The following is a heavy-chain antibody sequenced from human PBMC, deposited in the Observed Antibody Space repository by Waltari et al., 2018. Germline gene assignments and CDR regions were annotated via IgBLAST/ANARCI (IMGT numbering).Heavy chain of an antibody. Sequence: WVPQAPGKGLEWVSSITSKSTYIHYADSVKGRFTISRDNAKNSLYLQMNSLKAEDTAFYYCARDPGNPIDWYFDLWGRGTLVTVSS. V-gene: IGHV3-21*06. CDR3: ARDPGNPIDWYFDL. CDR2: ITSKSTYI. J-gene: IGHJ2*01.